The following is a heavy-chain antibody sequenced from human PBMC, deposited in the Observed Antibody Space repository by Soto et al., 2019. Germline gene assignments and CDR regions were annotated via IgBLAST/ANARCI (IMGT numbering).Heavy chain of an antibody. CDR2: INPNSGVT. J-gene: IGHJ4*02. V-gene: IGHV1-2*02. Sequence: QVQLVQSGAEVKKPGASVKVSCKASGYTFTDYYMHWVRQAPGQGLEWMGWINPNSGVTNYPLRFQGSVTMTRDTSISTAYMELSTLTSDDTAFYYCAKPQRYNNSPYYFDYWGQGTLVTVSS. D-gene: IGHD1-20*01. CDR3: AKPQRYNNSPYYFDY. CDR1: GYTFTDYY.